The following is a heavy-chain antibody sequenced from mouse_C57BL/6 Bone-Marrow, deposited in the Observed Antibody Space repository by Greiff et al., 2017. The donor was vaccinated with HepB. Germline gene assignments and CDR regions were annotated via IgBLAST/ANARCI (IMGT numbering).Heavy chain of an antibody. V-gene: IGHV12-3*01. D-gene: IGHD1-1*01. J-gene: IGHJ1*03. CDR3: AGVPYYYGRYFDV. CDR1: GFPITSGYY. CDR2: ITHSGET. Sequence: ESGPGLVKPSQSLFLTCSITGFPITSGYYWIWIRQSPGKPLEWMGYITHSGETFYNPSLQSPISITRETSKNQFFLQLNSVTTEDTAMYYCAGVPYYYGRYFDVWGTGTTVTVSS.